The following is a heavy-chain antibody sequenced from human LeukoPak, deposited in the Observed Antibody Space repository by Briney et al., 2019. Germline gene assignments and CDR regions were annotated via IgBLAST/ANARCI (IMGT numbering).Heavy chain of an antibody. J-gene: IGHJ2*01. CDR1: GDSVSSDNAA. Sequence: SQTLSLTCAISGDSVSSDNAAWNRIRQSPSRGLEWLGRTYYRSKWYNDYAVSVKSRITINPDTSKNQFSLHLNSVTPEDTAVYFCARISGSGDYYFDLWGPGTLVTVSP. D-gene: IGHD2-21*02. V-gene: IGHV6-1*01. CDR3: ARISGSGDYYFDL. CDR2: TYYRSKWYN.